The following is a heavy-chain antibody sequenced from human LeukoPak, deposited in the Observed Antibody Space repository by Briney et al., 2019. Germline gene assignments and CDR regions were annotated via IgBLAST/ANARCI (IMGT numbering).Heavy chain of an antibody. CDR1: GGSISSYY. D-gene: IGHD3-22*01. CDR3: ARLFRGYYDNSGYYYAAFDI. V-gene: IGHV4-59*08. CDR2: IYYSGST. J-gene: IGHJ3*02. Sequence: SETPSLTCTVSGGSISSYYWSWIRQPPGKGLEWIGYIYYSGSTTYNPSLKSRVTISVDTSKNQFSLKLSSVTAADTAMYYCARLFRGYYDNSGYYYAAFDIWGQGTMVTVSS.